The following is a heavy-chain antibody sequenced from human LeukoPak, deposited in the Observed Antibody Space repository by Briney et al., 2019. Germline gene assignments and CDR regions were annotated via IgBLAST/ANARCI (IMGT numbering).Heavy chain of an antibody. Sequence: SETLSLTCTVSGGSISSYYWSWIRQPPGKGLEWIGYIYYSGSTNYNPSLKSRVTISVDTSKNQFSLKLSSVTAADTAVYYCARGEYYDSSGYYHWGQGTLVTVSS. V-gene: IGHV4-59*01. D-gene: IGHD3-22*01. CDR1: GGSISSYY. CDR2: IYYSGST. CDR3: ARGEYYDSSGYYH. J-gene: IGHJ5*02.